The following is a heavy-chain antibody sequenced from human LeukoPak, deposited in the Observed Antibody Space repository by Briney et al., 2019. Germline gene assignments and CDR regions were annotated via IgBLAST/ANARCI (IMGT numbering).Heavy chain of an antibody. CDR1: GGTFSSYA. Sequence: GAPVKVSCKASGGTFSSYAISWVRQAPGQGLEWMGGIIPIFGTANYAQKFQGRVTITADESTSTAYMELSSLRSEDTAVYYCARKDVGYCSGGSCYQPFDYWGQGTLVTVSS. V-gene: IGHV1-69*13. CDR2: IIPIFGTA. CDR3: ARKDVGYCSGGSCYQPFDY. D-gene: IGHD2-15*01. J-gene: IGHJ4*02.